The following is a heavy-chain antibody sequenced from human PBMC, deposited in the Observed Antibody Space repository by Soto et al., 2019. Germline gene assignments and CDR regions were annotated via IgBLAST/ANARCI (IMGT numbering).Heavy chain of an antibody. CDR1: GYTFTGYY. Sequence: ASVKVSCKASGYTFTGYYMHWVRQAPGQGLEWMGWINPNSGSAYYADSVKGRFTISRDKSTNTLYLHMNSLRAEDTAVYYCARGSAYSDYDLEYWGQGTLVTVSS. D-gene: IGHD4-17*01. CDR3: ARGSAYSDYDLEY. V-gene: IGHV1-2*02. J-gene: IGHJ4*02. CDR2: INPNSGSA.